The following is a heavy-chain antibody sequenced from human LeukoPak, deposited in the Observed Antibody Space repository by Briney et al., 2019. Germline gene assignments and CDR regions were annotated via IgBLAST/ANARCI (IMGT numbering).Heavy chain of an antibody. D-gene: IGHD4-17*01. Sequence: SETLSLTCAVSDDSFSSHYWTWIRQPPGNGLEWIGYISYIGSTNYNPSLKSRVTISIDTSKNQFSLQLTSVTAADTAVYYCARDLVTVTKGFDIWGQGTMVSVSS. CDR1: DDSFSSHY. CDR2: ISYIGST. V-gene: IGHV4-59*11. CDR3: ARDLVTVTKGFDI. J-gene: IGHJ3*02.